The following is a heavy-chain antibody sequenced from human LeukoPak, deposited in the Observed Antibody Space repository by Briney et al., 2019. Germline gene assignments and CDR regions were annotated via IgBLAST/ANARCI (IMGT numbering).Heavy chain of an antibody. CDR1: GGSISSSSYY. CDR2: IYYSGST. J-gene: IGHJ5*02. CDR3: ARHFSSSWSNWFDP. D-gene: IGHD6-13*01. V-gene: IGHV4-39*01. Sequence: SETLSLTCTVSGGSISSSSYYWGWIRQPPGKGLEWIGSIYYSGSTYYNPSLKSRVTISVDTSKNQFSLKLSSVAAADTAVYYCARHFSSSWSNWFDPWGQGTLVTVSS.